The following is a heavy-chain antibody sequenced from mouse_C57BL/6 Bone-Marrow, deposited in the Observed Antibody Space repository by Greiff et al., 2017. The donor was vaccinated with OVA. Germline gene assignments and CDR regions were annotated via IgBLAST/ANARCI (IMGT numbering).Heavy chain of an antibody. V-gene: IGHV1-69*01. CDR3: ARYDYDRRDYFDY. Sequence: VQLQQPGAELVMPGASVKLSCKASGYTFTSYWMHWVKQRPGQGLEWIGEIDPSDSYTNYNQKFKGKSTLTVDKSSSPAYMQLSSLTSEDSAVYYCARYDYDRRDYFDYWGQGTTLTVSS. D-gene: IGHD2-4*01. CDR2: IDPSDSYT. CDR1: GYTFTSYW. J-gene: IGHJ2*01.